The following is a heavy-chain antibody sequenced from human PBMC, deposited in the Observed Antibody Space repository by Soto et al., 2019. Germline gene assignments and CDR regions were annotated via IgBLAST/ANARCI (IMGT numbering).Heavy chain of an antibody. CDR1: GFTFSSYA. CDR2: ISGSGGST. D-gene: IGHD2-15*01. CDR3: AVPPVVAAGVGIDY. V-gene: IGHV3-23*01. J-gene: IGHJ4*02. Sequence: QPGGSLRLPCAASGFTFSSYAMSWVRQAPGKGLEWVSAISGSGGSTYYADSVKGRFTISRDNSKNTLYLQMNSLRAEDTAVYYCAVPPVVAAGVGIDYWGQGTLVTVSS.